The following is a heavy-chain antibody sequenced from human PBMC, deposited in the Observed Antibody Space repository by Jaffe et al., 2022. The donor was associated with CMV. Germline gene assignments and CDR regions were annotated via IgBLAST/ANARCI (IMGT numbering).Heavy chain of an antibody. CDR3: ARDGEWQILGVR. D-gene: IGHD1-26*01. V-gene: IGHV1-18*04. J-gene: IGHJ4*02. CDR1: GYTFSNYG. Sequence: QVQLVQSGAEVKKPGASVKVSCKASGYTFSNYGMTWVRQAPGQGLEWMGWISNYNGNTKYQEKLQGRLTITTDTSTNTVYMELRSLRSDDTAVYYCARDGEWQILGVRWGQGTPVTVSS. CDR2: ISNYNGNT.